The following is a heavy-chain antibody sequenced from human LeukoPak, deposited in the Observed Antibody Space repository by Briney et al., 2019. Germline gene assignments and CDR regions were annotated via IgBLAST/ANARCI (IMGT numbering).Heavy chain of an antibody. CDR1: GGSISSSSYY. V-gene: IGHV4-39*02. CDR3: ARDGGSFSWFDP. Sequence: SETLSLTCTVSGGSISSSSYYWGWIRQPPGKGLEWIGSIYYSGSTYYNPSLKSRVTISVDTSENQFSLKLSSVTAADTAVYYCARDGGSFSWFDPWGQGTLVTVSS. D-gene: IGHD1-26*01. CDR2: IYYSGST. J-gene: IGHJ5*02.